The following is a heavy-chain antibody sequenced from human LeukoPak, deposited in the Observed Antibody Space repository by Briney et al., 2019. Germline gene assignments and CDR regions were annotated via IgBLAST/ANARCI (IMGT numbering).Heavy chain of an antibody. Sequence: ASVKVSCKASGGTFSSYAISWVRQAPGQGLEWMGGIIPIFGTANYAQKFQGRVTITADESTSTAYVELSSLRSEDTAVYYCAQKIAAAGDYWGQGTLVTVSS. J-gene: IGHJ4*02. CDR3: AQKIAAAGDY. CDR2: IIPIFGTA. CDR1: GGTFSSYA. D-gene: IGHD6-13*01. V-gene: IGHV1-69*13.